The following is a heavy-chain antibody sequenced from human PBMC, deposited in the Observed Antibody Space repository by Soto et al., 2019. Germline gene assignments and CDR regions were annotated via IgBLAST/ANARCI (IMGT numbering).Heavy chain of an antibody. Sequence: QVQLVQSGAEVKKPGSSVKVSCKASGGTFSSYAISWVRQAPGQGLEWMGGIIPIFGTADYAQKFQGRVRXXAXKSTSTAYMEVSTLRAADTAVSYCGSHGGRPPAGRYSEGMAGWGQGTTVTV. J-gene: IGHJ6*02. CDR1: GGTFSSYA. CDR3: GSHGGRPPAGRYSEGMAG. D-gene: IGHD2-15*01. V-gene: IGHV1-69*14. CDR2: IIPIFGTA.